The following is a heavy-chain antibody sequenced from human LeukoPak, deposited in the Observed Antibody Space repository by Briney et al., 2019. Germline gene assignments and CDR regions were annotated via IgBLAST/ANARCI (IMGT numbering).Heavy chain of an antibody. CDR3: GRGYWTGYHHLDF. V-gene: IGHV4-4*02. CDR2: IYHSGST. CDR1: DGSISSSYW. Sequence: SETLSLTCAVSDGSISSSYWWTWVRQPPGKGLEWIGEIYHSGSTNYNPSLKSRLSMSLDKSRNQFSLKLTSVTAADTAVYYCGRGYWTGYHHLDFWGQGTLVTVSS. D-gene: IGHD3/OR15-3a*01. J-gene: IGHJ4*02.